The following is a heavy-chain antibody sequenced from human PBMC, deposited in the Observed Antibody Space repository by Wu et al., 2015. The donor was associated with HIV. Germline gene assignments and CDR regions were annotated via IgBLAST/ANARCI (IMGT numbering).Heavy chain of an antibody. Sequence: QVHLLQSGAEVKKSGSSVRVSCKASGATFSVYALSWVRQAPGQGLEWMGRLIPMYGTADYAQKFQGRVTITADVSTSTAYMVVSSLRSDDTAVYYCAGGGGRTSMDPFDFWGQGTLVTVSS. CDR1: GATFSVYA. V-gene: IGHV1-69*13. D-gene: IGHD5-18*01. CDR2: LIPMYGTA. CDR3: AGGGGRTSMDPFDF. J-gene: IGHJ4*02.